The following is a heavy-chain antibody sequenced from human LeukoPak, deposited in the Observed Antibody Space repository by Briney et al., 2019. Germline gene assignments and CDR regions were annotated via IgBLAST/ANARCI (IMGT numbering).Heavy chain of an antibody. Sequence: GASVKVSFKASGYTFTYYYMHWLGQAPGQGLEWMGWIHPNSGGTNYAQRFQGRVTMTRDTSISTAYMELSRLRSDDTAVYYCARGGDYGSGSYYRGFFDYWGQGTQVTVSS. J-gene: IGHJ4*02. V-gene: IGHV1-2*02. D-gene: IGHD3-10*01. CDR2: IHPNSGGT. CDR1: GYTFTYYY. CDR3: ARGGDYGSGSYYRGFFDY.